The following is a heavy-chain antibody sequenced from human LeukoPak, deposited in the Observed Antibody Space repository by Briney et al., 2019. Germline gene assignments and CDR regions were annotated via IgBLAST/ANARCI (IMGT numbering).Heavy chain of an antibody. J-gene: IGHJ4*02. D-gene: IGHD2-2*01. CDR2: ISGSGGST. CDR3: ARLGYCSSTSCRGPSFDY. V-gene: IGHV3-23*01. Sequence: GGSLRLPCAASGFTFSSYAMSWVRQAPGKGLEWVSAISGSGGSTYYADSVKGRFTISRDNAKNSLYLQMNSLRAEDTAVYYCARLGYCSSTSCRGPSFDYWGQGTLVTVSS. CDR1: GFTFSSYA.